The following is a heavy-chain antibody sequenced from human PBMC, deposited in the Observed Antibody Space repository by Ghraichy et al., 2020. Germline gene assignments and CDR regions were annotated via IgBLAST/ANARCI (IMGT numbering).Heavy chain of an antibody. Sequence: GGSLRLSCVGSGFALSNYWMTWVRQAPGRGLECVADIKGDGSETYYVDSVKGRFTISRDNAKNSLFLQMNSLRVEDTAVYYCTTDLNWNNCWGQGTLVTVSS. V-gene: IGHV3-7*02. CDR1: GFALSNYW. J-gene: IGHJ4*02. D-gene: IGHD1/OR15-1a*01. CDR3: TTDLNWNNC. CDR2: IKGDGSET.